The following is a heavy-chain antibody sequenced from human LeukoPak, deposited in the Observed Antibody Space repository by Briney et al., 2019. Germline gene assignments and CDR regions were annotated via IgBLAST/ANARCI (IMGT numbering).Heavy chain of an antibody. CDR3: AKASWVSSTDAVR. CDR2: IRGNGKK. Sequence: GGSLRLSCAASGFSFSSFAMSWVRQGPARGLEWVSSIRGNGKKFYEDSVKGRLTLSSDSSRNTVYFQLNNLRVEDTAIYYCAKASWVSSTDAVRWGQGTLVTVSS. V-gene: IGHV3-23*01. J-gene: IGHJ4*02. CDR1: GFSFSSFA. D-gene: IGHD3-16*01.